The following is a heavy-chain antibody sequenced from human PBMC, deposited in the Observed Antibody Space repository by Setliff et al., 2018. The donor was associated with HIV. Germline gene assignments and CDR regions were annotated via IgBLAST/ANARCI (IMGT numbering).Heavy chain of an antibody. V-gene: IGHV1-2*02. CDR3: VRGALLAAFDFDH. CDR2: INPKTGDT. Sequence: ASVKVSCKASGYTFTDYFIHWVRQAPGQGLEWMGWINPKTGDTSYIQDFQGRVTMTRDTSISTAFMDLSSLRFDDTAVYFCVRGALLAAFDFDHWGHGTLVTVSS. J-gene: IGHJ4*01. D-gene: IGHD3-10*01. CDR1: GYTFTDYF.